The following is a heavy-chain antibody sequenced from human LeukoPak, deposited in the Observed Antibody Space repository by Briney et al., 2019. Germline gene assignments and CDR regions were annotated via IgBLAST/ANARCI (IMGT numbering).Heavy chain of an antibody. J-gene: IGHJ1*01. CDR1: GGTFSSYA. CDR2: INPNSGGT. D-gene: IGHD3-22*01. Sequence: ASVKVSCKGSGGTFSSYAISWVRQAPGQGLVWMGWINPNSGGTNYAQKCLSRVTMTRDTSISTAYMELSRLRSGDTAVYYCAIERVTMIVVDHDAEYFQHWGQGTLVTVSS. V-gene: IGHV1-2*02. CDR3: AIERVTMIVVDHDAEYFQH.